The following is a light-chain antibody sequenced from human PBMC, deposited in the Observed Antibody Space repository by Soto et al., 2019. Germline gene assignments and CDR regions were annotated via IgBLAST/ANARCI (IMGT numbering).Light chain of an antibody. V-gene: IGKV1-39*01. J-gene: IGKJ4*01. CDR2: GAS. CDR3: QQSHSTPLP. CDR1: LRISKY. Sequence: DIKLTQSPSSLSAYVGARVTITCRASLRISKYLNWYQQKPGKAPQLLIYGASTLQRGVPSRFSGSGSGPDFTLNITNLQHEDSATYFCQQSHSTPLPFGGGT.